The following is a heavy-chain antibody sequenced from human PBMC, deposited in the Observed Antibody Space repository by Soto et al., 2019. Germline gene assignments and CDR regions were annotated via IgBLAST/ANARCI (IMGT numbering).Heavy chain of an antibody. CDR1: GGTFSSYA. J-gene: IGHJ4*02. CDR2: INPIFGTA. V-gene: IGHV1-69*19. CDR3: ARGALYNWNYGYYFDY. D-gene: IGHD1-7*01. Sequence: QVQLVQSGAEVKKPGSSVKVSCKASGGTFSSYAISWVRQAPGQGLEWMGGINPIFGTANYAQKFQGRVTNNADQSKSTGQKEASKLGSWDTAVYYCARGALYNWNYGYYFDYWGQGTLVTVSS.